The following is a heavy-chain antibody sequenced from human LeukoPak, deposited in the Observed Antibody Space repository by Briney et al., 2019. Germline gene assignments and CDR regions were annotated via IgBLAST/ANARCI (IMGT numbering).Heavy chain of an antibody. CDR1: GYTFTGYY. V-gene: IGHV1-8*02. CDR2: MNPNSGNT. D-gene: IGHD3-22*01. J-gene: IGHJ3*02. CDR3: AHRGSGYYPDAFDI. Sequence: APVKVSCKASGYTFTGYYMHWVRQAPGQGLEWMGWMNPNSGNTGYAQKFQGRVTMTRNTSISTAYMELSSLRSEDTAVYYCAHRGSGYYPDAFDIWGQGTMVTVSS.